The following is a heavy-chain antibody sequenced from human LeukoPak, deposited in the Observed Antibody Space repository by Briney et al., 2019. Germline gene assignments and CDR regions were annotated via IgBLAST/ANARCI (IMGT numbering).Heavy chain of an antibody. CDR2: INPNGST. Sequence: SETLSLTCAVHGGSFSGYYWSWIRQPPGKGLQWIGEINPNGSTNYNPSLKSRATISADTSKNQFFLKLRSVAAADTAVYYCARGGGGVIAVAGTSRFSPERSKPRGVYYFDYWGQGTLVSVSS. J-gene: IGHJ4*02. CDR3: ARGGGGVIAVAGTSRFSPERSKPRGVYYFDY. D-gene: IGHD6-19*01. V-gene: IGHV4-34*01. CDR1: GGSFSGYY.